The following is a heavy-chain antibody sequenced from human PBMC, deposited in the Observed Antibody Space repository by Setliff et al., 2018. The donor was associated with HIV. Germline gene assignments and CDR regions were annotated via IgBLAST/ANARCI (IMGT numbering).Heavy chain of an antibody. Sequence: SVKVSCKASGGTFSSHALSWVRQAPGQGLERMGGIIPIFGTGNYAQKFQGRVTMTTDTSTNTAYMEVRSLRSDDTAVYYCARNSFPVGVTGTGPLFDYWGQGTLVTVSS. CDR2: IIPIFGTG. CDR1: GGTFSSHA. J-gene: IGHJ4*02. CDR3: ARNSFPVGVTGTGPLFDY. V-gene: IGHV1-69*05. D-gene: IGHD6-19*01.